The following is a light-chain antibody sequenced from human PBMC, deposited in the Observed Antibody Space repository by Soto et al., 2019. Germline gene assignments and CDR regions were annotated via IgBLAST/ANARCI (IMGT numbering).Light chain of an antibody. CDR3: QVWDSSSDPSVV. Sequence: SYELTQPPSVSVAPGTTARITCGGNNIGSKSVHWYQQKPGQAPVLVIYYDSDRPSGIPERFSGSNSGNTATLTISRVEAGDEADYYCQVWDSSSDPSVVFGGGTKLTVL. V-gene: IGLV3-21*04. J-gene: IGLJ2*01. CDR2: YDS. CDR1: NIGSKS.